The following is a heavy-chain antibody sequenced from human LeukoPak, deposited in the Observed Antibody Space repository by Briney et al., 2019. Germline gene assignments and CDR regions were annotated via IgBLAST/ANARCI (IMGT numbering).Heavy chain of an antibody. J-gene: IGHJ4*02. CDR1: GFTFSWYW. Sequence: GGSLRLSCAASGFTFSWYWMSWVRQPPGKGLEWVAHIKRDGSEQYYVDSVKGRFTISRDNAKNLVYLQMNSLRAEDTAVYYCARDGRGGYWGQGTLVTVSS. CDR3: ARDGRGGY. V-gene: IGHV3-7*01. CDR2: IKRDGSEQ.